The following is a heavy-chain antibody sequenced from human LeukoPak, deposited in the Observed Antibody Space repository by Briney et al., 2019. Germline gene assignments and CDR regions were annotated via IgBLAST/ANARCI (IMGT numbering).Heavy chain of an antibody. V-gene: IGHV3-30*04. CDR1: GFTFSSYA. Sequence: PGGSLRLSCAASGFTFSSYAMHWVRQAPGKGLEWVAVISHDGSNKYYADSVKGRFTISRDNSKNTLYLQMNSLRAEDTAVYYCARGYRGLGNEYFQHWGQGTLVTVSS. CDR3: ARGYRGLGNEYFQH. J-gene: IGHJ1*01. D-gene: IGHD6-19*01. CDR2: ISHDGSNK.